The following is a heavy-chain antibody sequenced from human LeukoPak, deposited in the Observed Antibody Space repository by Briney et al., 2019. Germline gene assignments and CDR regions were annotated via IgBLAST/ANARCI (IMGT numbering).Heavy chain of an antibody. D-gene: IGHD6-6*01. CDR3: AKGPIAARPSWYMDV. Sequence: PGGSLRLSCAASGFTFSSYAMSWVRQAPGKGLEWVSAISGSGGSTYYADSVKGRFTISRDNSKNTLCLQMNSLRAEDTAVYYCAKGPIAARPSWYMDVWGKGTTVTVSS. J-gene: IGHJ6*03. V-gene: IGHV3-23*01. CDR1: GFTFSSYA. CDR2: ISGSGGST.